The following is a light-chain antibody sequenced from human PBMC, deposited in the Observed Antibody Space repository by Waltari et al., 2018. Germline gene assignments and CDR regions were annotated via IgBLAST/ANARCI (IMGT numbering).Light chain of an antibody. V-gene: IGKV2-30*02. CDR2: KVF. J-gene: IGKJ4*01. CDR1: QSLVHSDGNTY. Sequence: DVVMTQSPLSLPVTLGQPASISCRSSQSLVHSDGNTYLKWFHQRPDQSPRSLIYKVFKRESGVPDRFSGSGSGTNFTLKISRVEAEDVGVYFCMQGTYGFTFGGGTKVEIK. CDR3: MQGTYGFT.